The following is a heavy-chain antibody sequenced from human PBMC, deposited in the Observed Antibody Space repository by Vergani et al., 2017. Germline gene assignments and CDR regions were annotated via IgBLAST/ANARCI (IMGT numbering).Heavy chain of an antibody. CDR1: GFTFSNAW. Sequence: EVQLVESGGGLVKPGGSLRLSCAASGFTFSNAWMSWVRQAPGKGLEWVGRIKSKTDGGTTDYAAPVKGRFTISRDDSKNTLYLQMNSLKTEDTAVYYCTTDRKWLVREYYYYGMDVWGQGTTVTVSS. D-gene: IGHD6-19*01. V-gene: IGHV3-15*01. J-gene: IGHJ6*02. CDR2: IKSKTDGGTT. CDR3: TTDRKWLVREYYYYGMDV.